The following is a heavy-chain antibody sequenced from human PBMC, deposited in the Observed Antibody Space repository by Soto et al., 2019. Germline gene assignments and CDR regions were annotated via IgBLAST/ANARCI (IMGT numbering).Heavy chain of an antibody. CDR2: ISYDGSNK. J-gene: IGHJ6*02. V-gene: IGHV3-30-3*01. CDR1: GFTFSSYA. Sequence: GSLRLSCAASGFTFSSYAMHWVRQAPGKGLEWVAVISYDGSNKYYADSVKGRFTISRDNSKNTLYLQMNSLRAEDTAVYYCARDERRYSSSSPWNYYYYGMDVWGQGTTVTVSS. D-gene: IGHD6-6*01. CDR3: ARDERRYSSSSPWNYYYYGMDV.